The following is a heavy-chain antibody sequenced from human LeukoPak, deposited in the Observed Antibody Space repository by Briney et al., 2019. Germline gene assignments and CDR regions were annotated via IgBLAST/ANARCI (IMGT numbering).Heavy chain of an antibody. D-gene: IGHD6-13*01. V-gene: IGHV4-4*07. Sequence: PPETLSLTCTVSGGSISSYYWSWIRQPAGKGLEWIGRIYASGSTNYNPSLKGRVTMSVDTSKNQFSLQLRSVTAADTAVYYCARGRGSSWYYFDYWGQGTLVTVSS. J-gene: IGHJ4*02. CDR1: GGSISSYY. CDR2: IYASGST. CDR3: ARGRGSSWYYFDY.